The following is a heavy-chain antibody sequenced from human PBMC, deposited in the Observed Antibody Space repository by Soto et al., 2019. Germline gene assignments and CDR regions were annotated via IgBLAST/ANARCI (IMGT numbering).Heavy chain of an antibody. J-gene: IGHJ6*02. Sequence: GGSLRLSCVGSGFTFTNSEINWVRQAPGKGLEWISYIRHSGHIYYTDAVKGRFTISRDNAKNSVYLQMNSLRVEDTAVYYCARDQPARPPYCSGGSCSISHYGMDVWGQGTTVTVSS. D-gene: IGHD2-15*01. CDR1: GFTFTNSE. V-gene: IGHV3-48*03. CDR2: IRHSGHI. CDR3: ARDQPARPPYCSGGSCSISHYGMDV.